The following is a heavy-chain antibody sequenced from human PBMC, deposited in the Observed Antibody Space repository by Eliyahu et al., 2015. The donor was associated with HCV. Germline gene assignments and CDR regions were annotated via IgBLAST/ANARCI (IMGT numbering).Heavy chain of an antibody. CDR1: GGSIXTXX. V-gene: IGHV4-59*01. Sequence: QVQLQESGPGLVKPSETLSLTCTVXGGSIXTXXWXWIRQPPGKGLXWIGYIHYXWSTNYNPSLKSRVTISVDTSKNQFSLNLMSVTAADTAIYYCASGGGGIAVAGTGGWFDPWGQGTLVTVSS. CDR3: ASGGGGIAVAGTGGWFDP. J-gene: IGHJ5*02. CDR2: IHYXWST. D-gene: IGHD6-19*01.